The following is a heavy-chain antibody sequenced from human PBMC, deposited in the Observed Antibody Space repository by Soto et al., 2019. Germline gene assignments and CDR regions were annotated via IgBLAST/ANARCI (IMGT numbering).Heavy chain of an antibody. CDR3: ARDSSSSRCVGACYYYGMDV. CDR2: ISSSSSTI. J-gene: IGHJ6*02. D-gene: IGHD2-2*01. V-gene: IGHV3-48*01. CDR1: GFTFSSYS. Sequence: PGGSLRLSCAASGFTFSSYSMNWVRQAPGKGLEWVSYISSSSSTIYYADSVKGRFTISRDNAKTSLYLQMNSLRGEDTAVYYCARDSSSSRCVGACYYYGMDVWGQGTTVTVSS.